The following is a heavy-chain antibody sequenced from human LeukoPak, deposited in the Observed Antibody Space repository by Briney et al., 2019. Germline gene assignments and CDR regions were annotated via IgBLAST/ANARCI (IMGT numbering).Heavy chain of an antibody. CDR3: ARGPPGIQLWYDY. CDR1: GFTFSSNA. D-gene: IGHD5-18*01. CDR2: ISYDGSNK. Sequence: PGGSLRLSCAASGFTFSSNAMSWVRQAPGKGLEWVAVISYDGSNKYYADSVKGRFTISRDNSKNTLYLQMNSLRAEDTAVYYCARGPPGIQLWYDYWGQGTLVTVSS. J-gene: IGHJ4*02. V-gene: IGHV3-30-3*01.